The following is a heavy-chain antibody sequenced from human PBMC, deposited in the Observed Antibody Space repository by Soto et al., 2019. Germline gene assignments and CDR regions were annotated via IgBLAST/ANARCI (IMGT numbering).Heavy chain of an antibody. Sequence: EVQLLESGGGLVQPGGSLRLSCAASGFTFSSYAMSWVRQAPGKGLEWVSAISGSGGSTYYADSVKGRFTIARDNSKNTLYLQMNSLRAEDTAVYYCAKMGGSGWYYFDYWGQGTLVTVSS. V-gene: IGHV3-23*01. CDR1: GFTFSSYA. J-gene: IGHJ4*02. D-gene: IGHD6-19*01. CDR3: AKMGGSGWYYFDY. CDR2: ISGSGGST.